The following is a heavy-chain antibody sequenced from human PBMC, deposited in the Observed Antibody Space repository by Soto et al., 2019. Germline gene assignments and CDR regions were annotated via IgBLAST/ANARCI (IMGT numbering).Heavy chain of an antibody. D-gene: IGHD3-3*01. CDR3: ARVRDWFDP. Sequence: SETLSLTCAVYGGSFSGYYWNWIRQPPGKGLEWIGEIDHSGYTNYNPSLKSRVTISVDTSKNQFSMRLTSVTAADTAVYYCARVRDWFDPWGQGTLVTVSS. J-gene: IGHJ5*02. CDR2: IDHSGYT. V-gene: IGHV4-34*01. CDR1: GGSFSGYY.